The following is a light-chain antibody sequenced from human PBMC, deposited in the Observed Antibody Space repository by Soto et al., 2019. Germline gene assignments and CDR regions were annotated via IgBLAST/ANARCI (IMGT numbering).Light chain of an antibody. V-gene: IGLV1-40*01. CDR2: GNS. CDR3: QSFDSSLSGSR. CDR1: SSNIGADSD. Sequence: QSVLTQPPSVSGAPGQRVTISCTGSSSNIGADSDVHWYQHLPGTAPKLLIYGNSNRPSGVPDRFSGSKSGTSASLAITGLQAEDEAEYYCQSFDSSLSGSRFGGGTKLTVL. J-gene: IGLJ2*01.